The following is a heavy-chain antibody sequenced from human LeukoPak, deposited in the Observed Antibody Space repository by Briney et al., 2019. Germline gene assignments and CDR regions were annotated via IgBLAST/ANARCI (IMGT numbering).Heavy chain of an antibody. CDR1: GFTFSSYE. J-gene: IGHJ6*03. V-gene: IGHV3-48*03. D-gene: IGHD3-10*01. CDR2: ISSSGSTI. Sequence: PGGSLRLSCAASGFTFSSYEMNWVRQAPGKGLEWVSYISSSGSTIYYADSVKGRFSISRDNAKNSLYLQMNSLRAEDTAVYYCARVSLYHYFHYMDVWGKGTTVIISS. CDR3: ARVSLYHYFHYMDV.